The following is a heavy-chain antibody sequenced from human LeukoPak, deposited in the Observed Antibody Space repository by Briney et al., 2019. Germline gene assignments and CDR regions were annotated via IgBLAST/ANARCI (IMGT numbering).Heavy chain of an antibody. Sequence: ASVKVSCKASGYTFTSYGISWVRQAPGQGLEWMGWISAYNGNTNYAQKLQGRVTMTTDTSTSTAYMELRSLRSEDTAVYYCAALFPLGYCSGGSCLDDAFDIWGQGTMVTVSS. CDR1: GYTFTSYG. J-gene: IGHJ3*02. CDR2: ISAYNGNT. CDR3: AALFPLGYCSGGSCLDDAFDI. V-gene: IGHV1-18*01. D-gene: IGHD2-15*01.